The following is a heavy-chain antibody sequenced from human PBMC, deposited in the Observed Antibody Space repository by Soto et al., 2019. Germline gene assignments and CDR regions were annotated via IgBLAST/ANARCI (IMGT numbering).Heavy chain of an antibody. CDR3: ARGDDFAGNDYFDY. CDR1: GGSINNGFHY. J-gene: IGHJ4*02. Sequence: SETLSLTCTVSGGSINNGFHYWGWIRQPPGKGLEYIGSQYYSGSTYYSPSLQSRVAIFIDTSQNQFSLRLSSVTAADTAVYFCARGDDFAGNDYFDYWGQGVLVTVSS. CDR2: QYYSGST. D-gene: IGHD1-1*01. V-gene: IGHV4-39*01.